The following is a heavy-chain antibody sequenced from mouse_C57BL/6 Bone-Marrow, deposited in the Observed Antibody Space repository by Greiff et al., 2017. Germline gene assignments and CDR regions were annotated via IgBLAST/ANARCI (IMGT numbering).Heavy chain of an antibody. J-gene: IGHJ1*03. V-gene: IGHV1-50*01. CDR3: ARDGGHWYFDV. Sequence: QVQLQQPGAELVKPGASVKLSCKASGYTFTSYWMQWVKQRPGQGLEWIGEIDPSDSYTNYNQKFKGKATLTVDKSSSTAYMQLSSLTSEDSAVYYCARDGGHWYFDVWGTGTTVTVSS. CDR1: GYTFTSYW. D-gene: IGHD2-3*01. CDR2: IDPSDSYT.